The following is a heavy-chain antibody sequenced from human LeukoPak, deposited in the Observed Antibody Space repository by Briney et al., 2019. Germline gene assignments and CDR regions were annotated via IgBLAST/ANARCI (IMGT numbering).Heavy chain of an antibody. CDR3: ARDLCSGGSCYHFDY. V-gene: IGHV4-4*07. D-gene: IGHD2-15*01. CDR2: IYTSGST. CDR1: GGSISSYY. Sequence: KASETLSLTCTVSGGSISSYYWSWIRQPAGKGLEWIGRIYTSGSTNYNPSLKSRVTMSVDTSKNQFSLKLSSVTAADTAVYYCARDLCSGGSCYHFDYWGQGTLVTVSS. J-gene: IGHJ4*02.